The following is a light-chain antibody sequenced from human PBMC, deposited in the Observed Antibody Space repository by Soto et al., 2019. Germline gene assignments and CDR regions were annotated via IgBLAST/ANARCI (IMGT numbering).Light chain of an antibody. J-gene: IGLJ1*01. Sequence: QSALTQPRSVSGSPGQSVTISCTGTSSDVGGYNYVSWYQQHPGKVPKLMIYDVSKRPSGVPDRCSGSKSGNTASLTISGLQAEDEADYYCCSYAGSYTHVFGSGTKLTFL. V-gene: IGLV2-11*01. CDR2: DVS. CDR3: CSYAGSYTHV. CDR1: SSDVGGYNY.